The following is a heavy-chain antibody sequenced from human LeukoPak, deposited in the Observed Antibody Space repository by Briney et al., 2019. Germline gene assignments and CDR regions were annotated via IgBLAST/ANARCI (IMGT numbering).Heavy chain of an antibody. CDR3: ARDRGGKAAVLDY. D-gene: IGHD6-13*01. CDR2: NYTSGST. Sequence: SETLSLICTVCGGPIRRYYWIWIRQPAGKGLECIGRNYTSGSTNSNPSLKSRVTMSVDTSKNQFSLKLSSVTAADTAVYYCARDRGGKAAVLDYWGQGTLVTVSS. V-gene: IGHV4-4*07. J-gene: IGHJ4*02. CDR1: GGPIRRYY.